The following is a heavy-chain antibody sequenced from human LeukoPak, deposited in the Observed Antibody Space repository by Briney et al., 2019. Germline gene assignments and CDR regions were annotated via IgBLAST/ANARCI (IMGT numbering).Heavy chain of an antibody. J-gene: IGHJ1*01. CDR3: ARDGSTVTYFQH. D-gene: IGHD4-17*01. Sequence: SVKVSCKASGGTFSSYTISWVRQAPGQGLEWMGRIIPILGIANYAQKFQGRVTITADKSTSTAYMEPSSLRSEDTAAYYCARDGSTVTYFQHWGQGTLVTVSS. CDR1: GGTFSSYT. CDR2: IIPILGIA. V-gene: IGHV1-69*04.